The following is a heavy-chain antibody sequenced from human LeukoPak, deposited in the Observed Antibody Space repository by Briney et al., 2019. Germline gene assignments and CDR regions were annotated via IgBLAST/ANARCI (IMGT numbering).Heavy chain of an antibody. V-gene: IGHV1-2*06. D-gene: IGHD3-22*01. CDR2: INPNSGGT. Sequence: ASVKVSCKASGYTFTGYYMHWVRQAPGQGLEWMGRINPNSGGTNYAQKFQGRVTMTRDTSISTAYMELSRLRSDDTAVYYCARDGSDYDSSGYYYWGQGTLVTVSS. CDR3: ARDGSDYDSSGYYY. J-gene: IGHJ4*02. CDR1: GYTFTGYY.